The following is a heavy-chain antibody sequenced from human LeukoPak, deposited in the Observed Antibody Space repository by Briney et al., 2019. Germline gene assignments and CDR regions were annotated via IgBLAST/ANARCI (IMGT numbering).Heavy chain of an antibody. CDR3: ARGTTALMDV. J-gene: IGHJ6*03. CDR2: ISSGTSFI. CDR1: GFPFSSYS. V-gene: IGHV3-21*01. D-gene: IGHD2-21*02. Sequence: GGSLRLSCAASGFPFSSYSMNWVRQAPGKGLEWVSSISSGTSFIYYADSVKGRFTISRDNAKDSLYLQMNSLRAEDTAVYYCARGTTALMDVWGKGTTVTVSS.